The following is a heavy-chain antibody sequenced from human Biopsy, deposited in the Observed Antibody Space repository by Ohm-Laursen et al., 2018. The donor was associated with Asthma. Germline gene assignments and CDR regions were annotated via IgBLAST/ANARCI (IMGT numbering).Heavy chain of an antibody. J-gene: IGHJ6*02. CDR3: ARGPNYHGSGRAPIGMDV. Sequence: SETLSLTWTVSGGSVSTGSYYWSWIRQPPGKGLECLGYIHYTGGDNYNPSLKSRVTISVDTSKNQFSLRLNSVTAADTAGYYFARGPNYHGSGRAPIGMDVWGQGTTVTVSS. CDR1: GGSVSTGSYY. CDR2: IHYTGGD. D-gene: IGHD3-10*01. V-gene: IGHV4-61*01.